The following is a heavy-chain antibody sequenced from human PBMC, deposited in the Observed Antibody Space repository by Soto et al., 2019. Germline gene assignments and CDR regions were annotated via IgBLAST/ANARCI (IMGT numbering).Heavy chain of an antibody. D-gene: IGHD3-9*01. CDR1: GFIFSDYG. CDR3: ARDLKTSRPAGLLQYPYAYYGLDV. Sequence: QVQLVESGGGVVQPGRSLRLSCTASGFIFSDYGMHWVRQAPGKGLEWVAVIWYDGSNKYYAASVKGRFTISRDNSKNTVFLQMNSLRAEDVAVYYCARDLKTSRPAGLLQYPYAYYGLDVWGQGTTVTVSS. CDR2: IWYDGSNK. J-gene: IGHJ6*02. V-gene: IGHV3-33*01.